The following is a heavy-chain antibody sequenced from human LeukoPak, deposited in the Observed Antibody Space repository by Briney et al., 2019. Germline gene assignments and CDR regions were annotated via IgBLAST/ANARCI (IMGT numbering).Heavy chain of an antibody. Sequence: GGSLRLSCAASGFTFSSYAMHWVRQAPGKGLEWVAVISYDGSNKYYADSVKGRFTISRDNSKNTLYLQMNSLRAEDTAVYYCARVSDYYDSGVFDYWGQGTLVTVSS. V-gene: IGHV3-30*04. CDR1: GFTFSSYA. D-gene: IGHD3-22*01. J-gene: IGHJ4*02. CDR2: ISYDGSNK. CDR3: ARVSDYYDSGVFDY.